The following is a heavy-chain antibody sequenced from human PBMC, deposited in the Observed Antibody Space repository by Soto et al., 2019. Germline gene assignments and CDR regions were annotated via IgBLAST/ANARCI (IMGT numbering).Heavy chain of an antibody. V-gene: IGHV4-34*01. CDR1: GGSFSGYY. Sequence: QVQLQQWGAGLLKPSETLSLTCAVYGGSFSGYYWSWIRQPPGKGLEWIGEIKHSGSTNYNPSLKSRVTISVDTSKNQFSMKLSSVTAADTAVYYCARRGLAGYYFDYWGQGTLVTVSS. CDR2: IKHSGST. CDR3: ARRGLAGYYFDY. D-gene: IGHD6-19*01. J-gene: IGHJ4*02.